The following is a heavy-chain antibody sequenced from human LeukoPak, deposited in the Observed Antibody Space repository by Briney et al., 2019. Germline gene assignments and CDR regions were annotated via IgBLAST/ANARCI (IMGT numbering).Heavy chain of an antibody. CDR3: GKLFYSSGMYHFDY. CDR1: GFTFSNYW. CDR2: INSDGSIT. V-gene: IGHV3-74*01. J-gene: IGHJ4*02. Sequence: GGSLRLSCTASGFTFSNYWMNWVRQVPGKGLVWVSRINSDGSITNYADSVKGRFTISRDNSKNTLYLQMNSLRAEDTAVFYCGKLFYSSGMYHFDYWGQGTLVTVSS. D-gene: IGHD3-10*01.